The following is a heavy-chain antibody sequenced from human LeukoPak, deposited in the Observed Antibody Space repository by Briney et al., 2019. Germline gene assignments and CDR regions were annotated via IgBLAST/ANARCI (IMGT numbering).Heavy chain of an antibody. CDR2: INPFNGDT. CDR3: TREDCNAGTCYFSVD. J-gene: IGHJ4*02. D-gene: IGHD2-15*01. Sequence: ASVKVSCKASGYIFTTHGISWLRRAPGQGLEWMGWINPFNGDTKYPQKFQGRVTMTTDTSTSTAYMEIRSLRSDDTAVYYCTREDCNAGTCYFSVDWGQGTLVTVSS. CDR1: GYIFTTHG. V-gene: IGHV1-18*01.